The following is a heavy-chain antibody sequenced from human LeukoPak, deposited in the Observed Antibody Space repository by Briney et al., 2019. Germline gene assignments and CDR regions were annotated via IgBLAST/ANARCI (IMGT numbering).Heavy chain of an antibody. J-gene: IGHJ5*02. D-gene: IGHD5-18*01. Sequence: PGRSLRLSCAASGFTFSSYGMHWVRQAPGKGLEWVAVISNDGSNEYYAHSVKGRFTISRDNSKNTLYLQMNSLRGGDTAVYYCAKDLAMATPYNWFDRWGQGTLVTVSS. V-gene: IGHV3-30*18. CDR3: AKDLAMATPYNWFDR. CDR2: ISNDGSNE. CDR1: GFTFSSYG.